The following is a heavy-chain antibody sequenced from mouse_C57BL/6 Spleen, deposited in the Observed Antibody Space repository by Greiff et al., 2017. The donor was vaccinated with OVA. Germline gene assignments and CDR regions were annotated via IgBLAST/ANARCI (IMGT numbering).Heavy chain of an antibody. CDR3: ARGYGSSYVDWYFDV. D-gene: IGHD1-1*01. J-gene: IGHJ1*03. V-gene: IGHV1-18*01. CDR2: INPNNGGT. Sequence: VQLKESGPELVKPGASVKIPCKASGYTFTDYNMDWVKQSHGKSLEWIGDINPNNGGTIYNQKFKGKATLTVDKSSSTAYMELRSLTSEDTAVYYCARGYGSSYVDWYFDVWGTGTTVTVSS. CDR1: GYTFTDYN.